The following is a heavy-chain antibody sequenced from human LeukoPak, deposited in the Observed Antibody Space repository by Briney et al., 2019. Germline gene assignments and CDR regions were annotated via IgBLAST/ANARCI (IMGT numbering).Heavy chain of an antibody. CDR3: ARDYRGSSHYYMDV. CDR2: IKQDGSEK. Sequence: PGGSLRLSCAASGFTFSSYWMSWVRQAPGKGLEWVANIKQDGSEKYYVDSVKGRFTISRDNAKNSLYLQMNSLRAEDTAVYYCARDYRGSSHYYMDVWGKGTTVTVSS. V-gene: IGHV3-7*01. CDR1: GFTFSSYW. J-gene: IGHJ6*03. D-gene: IGHD2-2*01.